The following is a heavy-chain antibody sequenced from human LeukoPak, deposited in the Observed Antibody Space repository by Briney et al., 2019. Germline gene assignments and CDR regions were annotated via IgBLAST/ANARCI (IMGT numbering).Heavy chain of an antibody. CDR2: KKQDRSEK. D-gene: IGHD3-3*01. V-gene: IGHV3-7*03. J-gene: IGHJ4*02. Sequence: GGSLRLSCVASGFTFSRSWMSWVRRAPGKGLEWVGNKKQDRSEKYYVGSVKGQLTISRDNAKNSLYLQMNSLRAEDTAVYYCAREGDDFWSGLDYWGQGTLVTVSS. CDR1: GFTFSRSW. CDR3: AREGDDFWSGLDY.